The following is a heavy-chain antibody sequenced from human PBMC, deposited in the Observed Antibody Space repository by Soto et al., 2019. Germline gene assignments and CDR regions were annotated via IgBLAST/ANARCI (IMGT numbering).Heavy chain of an antibody. CDR3: AHRPSYCSGGSCYSGFDY. Sequence: GPTLVNPTETLTLTCTFSGFSLRTRGVGVGWIRQPPGKALEWLALIYWDADKRYSPSLKSRLTITKDTSKNQVVLTMTNMDPVDTATYYCAHRPSYCSGGSCYSGFDYWGQGTLVTVSS. J-gene: IGHJ4*02. D-gene: IGHD2-15*01. V-gene: IGHV2-5*02. CDR2: IYWDADK. CDR1: GFSLRTRGVG.